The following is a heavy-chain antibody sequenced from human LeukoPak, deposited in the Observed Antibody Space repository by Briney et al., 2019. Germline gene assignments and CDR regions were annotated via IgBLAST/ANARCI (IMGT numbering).Heavy chain of an antibody. CDR3: AREVVAVVSYYYYYMDV. Sequence: GGSLRLSCAASGFTFSDYYMSWIRQAPGKGLEWVSYISSSGSTIYYADSVKGRFTISRDNAKNSLYLQMNSLRAEDTAVYYWAREVVAVVSYYYYYMDVWGRGTTVTVSS. J-gene: IGHJ6*03. CDR2: ISSSGSTI. D-gene: IGHD2-15*01. CDR1: GFTFSDYY. V-gene: IGHV3-11*04.